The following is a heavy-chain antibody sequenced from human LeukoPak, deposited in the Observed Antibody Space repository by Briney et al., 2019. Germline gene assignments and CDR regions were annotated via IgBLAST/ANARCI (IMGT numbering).Heavy chain of an antibody. CDR2: ICPDGSAV. Sequence: QSGGSLRLSCVASGFTFSAYCMHWVRQGPEKGLEWVSRICPDGSAVNHADSVKGRFTTSRDNAKNTVFLQMNSLRVDDTAVYYCVRDLREADHWGLGTLVTVSS. CDR3: VRDLREADH. V-gene: IGHV3-74*01. CDR1: GFTFSAYC. D-gene: IGHD3-10*01. J-gene: IGHJ4*02.